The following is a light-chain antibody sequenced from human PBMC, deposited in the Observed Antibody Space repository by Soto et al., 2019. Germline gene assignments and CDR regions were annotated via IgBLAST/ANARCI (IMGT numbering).Light chain of an antibody. J-gene: IGKJ1*01. CDR2: GAS. V-gene: IGKV3-15*01. CDR1: QTVGFH. Sequence: EIVMTQSPVTLSVSPGKEATLSCRASQTVGFHLAWYQQKPGQAPRLLIYGASTRATGIPDRFSGSGFGTEFTLTISSLQSADFAVYYCQQYNDWPTWTFGQGTKVDTK. CDR3: QQYNDWPTWT.